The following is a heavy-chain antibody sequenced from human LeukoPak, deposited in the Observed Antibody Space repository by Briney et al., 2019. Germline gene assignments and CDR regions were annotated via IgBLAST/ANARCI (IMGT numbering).Heavy chain of an antibody. D-gene: IGHD3-22*01. J-gene: IGHJ6*02. V-gene: IGHV1-8*03. Sequence: ASVKVSCKASGYPFTSYDINWVRQATGQGLEWIGWMNPNSGNTGYAQKFQGRVTITRNTAISTAYMELSSLRSEDTAVYYCARCRYYDSSGYYYYGMDVWGQGTTVTVSS. CDR2: MNPNSGNT. CDR3: ARCRYYDSSGYYYYGMDV. CDR1: GYPFTSYD.